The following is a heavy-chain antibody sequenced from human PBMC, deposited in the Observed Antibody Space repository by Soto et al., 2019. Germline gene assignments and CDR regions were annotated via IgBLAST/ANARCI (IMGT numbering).Heavy chain of an antibody. CDR3: AREYSSGYYYYYGMDV. J-gene: IGHJ6*04. D-gene: IGHD6-25*01. Sequence: SVKVSCKASGGTFSSYAISWVRQAPGQGLEWMGGIIPIFGTANYAQKFQGRVTITADESTSTAYMELSSLRSEDTAVYYCAREYSSGYYYYYGMDVWGKGTTVTVSS. CDR1: GGTFSSYA. V-gene: IGHV1-69*13. CDR2: IIPIFGTA.